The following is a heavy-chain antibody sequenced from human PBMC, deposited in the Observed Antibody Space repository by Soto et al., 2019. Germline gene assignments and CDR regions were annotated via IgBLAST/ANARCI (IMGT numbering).Heavy chain of an antibody. D-gene: IGHD3-16*01. CDR3: ARDHSWQDLVWWFDP. J-gene: IGHJ5*02. CDR2: IYPGGSVK. Sequence: GASVKVSYKASGIRFINHYVQLLRQAPGQGPEWMGVIYPGGSVKVYALKLQDRVTVTRDTSTSTVYMELTSLTSEDAASYYCARDHSWQDLVWWFDPWGQGTLVTVSS. CDR1: GIRFINHY. V-gene: IGHV1-46*01.